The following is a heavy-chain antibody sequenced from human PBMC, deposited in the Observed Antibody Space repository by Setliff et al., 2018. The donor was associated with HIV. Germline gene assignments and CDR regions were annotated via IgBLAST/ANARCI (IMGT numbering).Heavy chain of an antibody. CDR1: GFTFSDYY. CDR3: AKTAGYYFYYYMDV. J-gene: IGHJ6*03. Sequence: PGGSLRLSCAASGFTFSDYYMSWIRQAPGKGLEWVSYISSSSSYTNYADSVKGRFTISRDNSKNSVFLQMDNLRPEDTALYYCAKTAGYYFYYYMDVWGKGTTVTVSS. D-gene: IGHD1-1*01. V-gene: IGHV3-11*03. CDR2: ISSSSSYT.